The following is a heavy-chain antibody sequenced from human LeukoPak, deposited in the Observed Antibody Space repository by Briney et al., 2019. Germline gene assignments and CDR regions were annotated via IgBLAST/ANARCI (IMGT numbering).Heavy chain of an antibody. CDR2: ISDSGGRT. D-gene: IGHD3-10*01. CDR3: AKRGVVIRGFLVGFHKEAYYYDS. Sequence: PGGSLRLSCAVSGINLSNYGMSWVRQAPGKGLEWVAGISDSGGRTNYADSVKGRFTISRDNPKNTLSLQMNSLRTEDTAVYFCAKRGVVIRGFLVGFHKEAYYYDSWGQGALVTVPS. CDR1: GINLSNYG. J-gene: IGHJ4*02. V-gene: IGHV3-23*01.